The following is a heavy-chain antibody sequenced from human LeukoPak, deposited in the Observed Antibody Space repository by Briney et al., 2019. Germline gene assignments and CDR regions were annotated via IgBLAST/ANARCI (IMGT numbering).Heavy chain of an antibody. CDR3: SRRRGQRGYFDY. J-gene: IGHJ4*02. V-gene: IGHV4-34*01. CDR1: GGSFSGYY. Sequence: SETLSLTCAVSGGSFSGYYWSWIRQPPGKGLELMGEINHSGSTNYNPSLNIKVRISIAVSKDQFYLKLSSVTAADTAVDYYSRRRGQRGYFDYWGQGTLVTVSS. CDR2: INHSGST. D-gene: IGHD3-10*01.